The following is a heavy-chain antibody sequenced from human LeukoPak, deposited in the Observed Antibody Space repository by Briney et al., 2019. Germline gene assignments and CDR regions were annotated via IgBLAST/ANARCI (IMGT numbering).Heavy chain of an antibody. D-gene: IGHD1/OR15-1a*01. V-gene: IGHV4-30-4*01. CDR2: IYYSGST. CDR1: GGSISSGDYY. Sequence: PSETLSLTCTVSGGSISSGDYYWSRIRQPPGKGLEWIGYIYYSGSTYYNPSLKSRVTISVDTSKNQFSLKLSSVTAADTAVYYCARDQTNNAYYYYYGMDVWGQGTTVTVSS. J-gene: IGHJ6*02. CDR3: ARDQTNNAYYYYYGMDV.